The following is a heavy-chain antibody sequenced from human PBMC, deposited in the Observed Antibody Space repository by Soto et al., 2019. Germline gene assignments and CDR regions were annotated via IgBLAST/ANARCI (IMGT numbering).Heavy chain of an antibody. CDR2: IYWDDDK. CDR3: AHTRAIVVIVGEDEYCQH. D-gene: IGHD3-22*01. V-gene: IGHV2-5*02. CDR1: GFSLSTSGVG. J-gene: IGHJ1*01. Sequence: QITLKESGTTLVKPTQTLTLTCTFSGFSLSTSGVGVGWIRQTPGKGLEWLALIYWDDDKRYSPTLKSRLTIAKDTSKNQMVLTMTNGDHADTATYYCAHTRAIVVIVGEDEYCQHWGQGTLVTVSS.